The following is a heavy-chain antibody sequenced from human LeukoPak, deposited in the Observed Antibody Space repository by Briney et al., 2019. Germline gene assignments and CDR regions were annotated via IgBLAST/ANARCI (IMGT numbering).Heavy chain of an antibody. Sequence: GRSLRLYCAASGFTFSSYAMHWVRQAPGKGLEWVAVISYDGSNKYYADSVKGRFTISRDNSKNTLYLQMNSLRAEDTAVYYCAREAAAGTFDYWGQGTLVTVSS. V-gene: IGHV3-30*04. CDR1: GFTFSSYA. CDR2: ISYDGSNK. CDR3: AREAAAGTFDY. D-gene: IGHD6-25*01. J-gene: IGHJ4*02.